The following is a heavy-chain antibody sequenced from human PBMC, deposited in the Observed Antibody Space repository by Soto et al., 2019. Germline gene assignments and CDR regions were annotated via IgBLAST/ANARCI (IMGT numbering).Heavy chain of an antibody. J-gene: IGHJ4*02. V-gene: IGHV5-51*01. Sequence: ESLKISCQGSGYNLTNYWIAWVRQVSGKGLEWMGMIYGDDSNTKYSSSFQGQVTISVDKSMNTAYLQWGSLKASDTAMYYCARVRFGDYQRAFEYWGQGALVTVSS. CDR3: ARVRFGDYQRAFEY. CDR1: GYNLTNYW. D-gene: IGHD3-10*01. CDR2: IYGDDSNT.